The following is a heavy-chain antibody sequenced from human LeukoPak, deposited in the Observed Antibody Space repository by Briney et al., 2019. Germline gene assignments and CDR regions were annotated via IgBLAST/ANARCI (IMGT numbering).Heavy chain of an antibody. J-gene: IGHJ4*02. Sequence: GRSLRLSCAASGFTFSSYGMHWVRQAPGKGLEWVAVISYDGSNKYYADSVKGRFTISRDNSKNTLYLQMNSLRAEDTAVYYCAKDMARFGYCSSTSCYDFDYWGQGTLVTVSS. CDR3: AKDMARFGYCSSTSCYDFDY. V-gene: IGHV3-30*18. CDR1: GFTFSSYG. CDR2: ISYDGSNK. D-gene: IGHD2-2*01.